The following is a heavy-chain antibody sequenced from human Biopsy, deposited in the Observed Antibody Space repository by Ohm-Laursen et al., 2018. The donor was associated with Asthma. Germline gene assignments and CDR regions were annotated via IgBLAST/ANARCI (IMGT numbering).Heavy chain of an antibody. J-gene: IGHJ4*02. CDR3: ARAQDYYDSRGYYRSFYY. CDR2: IYYRGST. V-gene: IGHV4-31*03. Sequence: TLSLTCTVSYGPITSGGSYWAWIRQPPGKGLEWIGFIYYRGSTYYNPSLKGRVSISIDTSKNQFSLKLSSVTAADTAVYYCARAQDYYDSRGYYRSFYYWGQGTLVTVSS. D-gene: IGHD3-22*01. CDR1: YGPITSGGSY.